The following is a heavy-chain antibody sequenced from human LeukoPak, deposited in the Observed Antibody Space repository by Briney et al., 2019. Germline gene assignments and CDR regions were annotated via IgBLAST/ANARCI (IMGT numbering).Heavy chain of an antibody. V-gene: IGHV1-2*06. D-gene: IGHD3-22*01. J-gene: IGHJ4*02. CDR1: GYTFTGYY. Sequence: ASVKVSCKASGYTFTGYYMHWVRQAPGQGLEWMGRINPNSGGTNYAQKFQGRVTMTRDTSISTAYMELSRLRSDDTAVYYCARDLAYYDSSGPLDYWGQGTLVTVSS. CDR3: ARDLAYYDSSGPLDY. CDR2: INPNSGGT.